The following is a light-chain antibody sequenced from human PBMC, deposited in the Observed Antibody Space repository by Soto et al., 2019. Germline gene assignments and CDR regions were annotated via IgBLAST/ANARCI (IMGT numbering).Light chain of an antibody. CDR2: WAS. CDR1: QSVLKGSDNKDY. J-gene: IGKJ1*01. Sequence: EIVLTQSPDSLAVSLGERATINCKSSQSVLKGSDNKDYLAWYQQRPGQPPKLLIYWASTRESGVPDRFSGSGSGTDFTLTISSLQAEDVAVYYCQQYYSSPVTFGQGTKVEIK. CDR3: QQYYSSPVT. V-gene: IGKV4-1*01.